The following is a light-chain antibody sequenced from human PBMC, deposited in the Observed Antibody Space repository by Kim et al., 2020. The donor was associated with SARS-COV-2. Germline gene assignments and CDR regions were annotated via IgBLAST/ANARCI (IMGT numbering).Light chain of an antibody. J-gene: IGLJ2*01. CDR1: SLRTYY. CDR2: DKH. V-gene: IGLV3-19*01. Sequence: VALGQTVRITCQGDSLRTYYTTWCQQKPGQAPIVVFYDKHNRPTGIPDGFYGSRTRNTASLAVAATQRGDEADCYCNTRVDNENVLFGGGTKVTV. CDR3: NTRVDNENVL.